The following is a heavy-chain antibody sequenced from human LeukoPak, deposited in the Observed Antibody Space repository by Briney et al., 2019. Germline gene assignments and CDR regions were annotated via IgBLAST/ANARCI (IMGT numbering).Heavy chain of an antibody. V-gene: IGHV3-30*02. CDR3: AKEGQGYSYGYDYFDY. Sequence: GGSLRLSCAASGFTFSSYGTHWVRQAPGKGLEWVAFIRYDGSNKYYADSVKGRFTISRDNSKNTLYLQMNSLRAEDTAVYYCAKEGQGYSYGYDYFDYWGQGTLVTVSS. D-gene: IGHD5-18*01. J-gene: IGHJ4*02. CDR1: GFTFSSYG. CDR2: IRYDGSNK.